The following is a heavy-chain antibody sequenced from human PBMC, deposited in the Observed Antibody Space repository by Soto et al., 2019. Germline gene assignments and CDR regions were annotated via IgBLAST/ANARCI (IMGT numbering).Heavy chain of an antibody. CDR1: GFTVSDYF. J-gene: IGHJ4*02. D-gene: IGHD6-13*01. CDR3: AREGRGDAGNFDF. Sequence: VPLVESGGGLIQPGGSLRLSCAASGFTVSDYFMSWVRHPPGKGLEWVAVIYAGGSTYYPDSMKGRFTLSRDNSKNTLYLQVNGLRAEDTAVYYCAREGRGDAGNFDFWGQGTLVTVSS. V-gene: IGHV3-53*01. CDR2: IYAGGST.